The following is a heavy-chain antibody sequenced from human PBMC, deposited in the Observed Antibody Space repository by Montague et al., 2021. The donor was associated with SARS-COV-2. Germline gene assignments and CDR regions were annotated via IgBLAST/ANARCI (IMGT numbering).Heavy chain of an antibody. J-gene: IGHJ6*02. D-gene: IGHD6-19*01. CDR3: ARGPKYSSGWTGYYYGLDV. CDR1: GFIFRSYV. V-gene: IGHV3-33*01. CDR2: IWYDESKE. Sequence: SLRLSFAASGFIFRSYVMHWVRQAPGKGLEWMAVIWYDESKEYYADSVKGRFIISRDTSKDILFLQMSSLRVGDTAVYYCARGPKYSSGWTGYYYGLDVWGPGTTVTVSS.